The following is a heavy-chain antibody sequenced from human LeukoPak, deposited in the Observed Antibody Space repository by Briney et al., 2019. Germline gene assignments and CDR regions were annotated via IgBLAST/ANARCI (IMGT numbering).Heavy chain of an antibody. V-gene: IGHV4-59*01. CDR2: IYHSGST. CDR1: GGAISSYY. CDR3: ARVKCVGDCYSGGYYYYMDV. Sequence: SETLSLTCTVSGGAISSYYWSWIRQPPGKGLEWIGCIYHSGSTNYNPSLKSRVTTSVDTSKHQFSLKLSSVTAADTAVYYCARVKCVGDCYSGGYYYYMDVWGKGTTVTVPS. D-gene: IGHD2-21*02. J-gene: IGHJ6*03.